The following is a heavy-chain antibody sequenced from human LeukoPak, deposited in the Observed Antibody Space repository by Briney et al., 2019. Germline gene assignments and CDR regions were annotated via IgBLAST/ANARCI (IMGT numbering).Heavy chain of an antibody. D-gene: IGHD2/OR15-2a*01. V-gene: IGHV1-46*01. CDR2: ANPTSGRT. Sequence: GASVKVSCKASGYTFTASYLHWVRQAPGLGLEWMGMANPTSGRTNCAQKFRGRVTMTRDTSTSTVYMELTSLRSEDTAVYYCATAPQRSTTAAHYYYYYYMDVWGKGTTVTVSS. J-gene: IGHJ6*03. CDR1: GYTFTASY. CDR3: ATAPQRSTTAAHYYYYYYMDV.